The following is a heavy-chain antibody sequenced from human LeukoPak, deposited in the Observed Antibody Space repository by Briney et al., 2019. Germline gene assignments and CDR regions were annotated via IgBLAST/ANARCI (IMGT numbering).Heavy chain of an antibody. CDR2: LYYSRTN. Sequence: SETLSLTCTVPGGSITSYYWSWLRQPPGKGLEWIGYLYYSRTNQYNPSLKSRVTISADKSKNHTSLSLTSVTATDTAIYYCARHVAATGIADYFHYWGQGSLVTVSS. CDR1: GGSITSYY. CDR3: ARHVAATGIADYFHY. J-gene: IGHJ1*01. D-gene: IGHD6-13*01. V-gene: IGHV4-59*08.